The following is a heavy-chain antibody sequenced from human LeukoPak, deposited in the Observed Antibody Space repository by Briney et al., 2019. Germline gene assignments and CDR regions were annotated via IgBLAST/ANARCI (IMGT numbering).Heavy chain of an antibody. V-gene: IGHV1-46*01. Sequence: ASVKVSCNASGYTFTSYYMHWVRQAPGQGLEWMGIINPSGGSTSYAQKFQGRVTMTRDTSTSTVYMELSSLRSEDTAVYYCARAGGCSGGSCRNWFDPWGQGTLVTVSS. CDR2: INPSGGST. CDR3: ARAGGCSGGSCRNWFDP. CDR1: GYTFTSYY. D-gene: IGHD2-15*01. J-gene: IGHJ5*02.